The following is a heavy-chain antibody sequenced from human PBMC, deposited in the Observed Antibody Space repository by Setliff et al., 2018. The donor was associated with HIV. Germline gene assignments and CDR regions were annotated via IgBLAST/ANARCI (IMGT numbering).Heavy chain of an antibody. CDR2: INPNSGGT. CDR1: GYTFTAYY. J-gene: IGHJ6*03. D-gene: IGHD4-17*01. V-gene: IGHV1-2*06. Sequence: ASVKVSCKASGYTFTAYYMHWVRQVPGQGLEWMGRINPNSGGTNYAQKFQGRVTMTRDTTISTAYMELNSLRSDDTAVYYCARVIDYGVLYWSYYMDVWGKGTTVTVSS. CDR3: ARVIDYGVLYWSYYMDV.